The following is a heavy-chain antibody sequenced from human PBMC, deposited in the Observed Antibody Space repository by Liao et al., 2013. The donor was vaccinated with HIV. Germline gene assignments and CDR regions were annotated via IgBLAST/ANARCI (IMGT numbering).Heavy chain of an antibody. Sequence: QVQLQESGPGVLKPSQFMSLTCSVSGGSMSGYSWNWIRQTAGKGLEWIGRVSDSGGTNYNPSLKSRVTISVDTSKNQFSLKLSSVTAADTAVYYCARDPGAYYMDVWGKGTTVTVSS. CDR1: GGSMSGYS. J-gene: IGHJ6*03. V-gene: IGHV4-4*07. CDR2: VSDSGGT. CDR3: ARDPGAYYMDV. D-gene: IGHD7-27*01.